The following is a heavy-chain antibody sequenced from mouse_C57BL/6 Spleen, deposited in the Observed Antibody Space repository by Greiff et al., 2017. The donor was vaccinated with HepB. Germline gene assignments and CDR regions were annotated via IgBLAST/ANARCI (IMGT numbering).Heavy chain of an antibody. Sequence: EVMLVESGGGLVKPGGSLKLSCAVSGFTFSDYGMHWVRQAPEKGLEWVAYISSGSSTIYYADTVKGRFTISRCNAKNTLFLQMTSLRSEDTAMYYCASYYSSVMDYWGQGTSVTVSS. CDR1: GFTFSDYG. D-gene: IGHD2-12*01. CDR3: ASYYSSVMDY. CDR2: ISSGSSTI. J-gene: IGHJ4*01. V-gene: IGHV5-17*01.